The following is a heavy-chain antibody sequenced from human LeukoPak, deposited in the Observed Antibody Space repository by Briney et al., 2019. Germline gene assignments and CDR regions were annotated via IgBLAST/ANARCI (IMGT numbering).Heavy chain of an antibody. J-gene: IGHJ6*03. CDR2: IYTSGST. CDR3: ARSAYYYYYMDV. V-gene: IGHV4-4*09. Sequence: SETLSLTCTVSGGSISSYYWSWIRQPPGKGLVWIGYIYTSGSTNYNPSLKSRVTISVDTSKNQFSLKLSSVTAADTAVYYCARSAYYYYYMDVWGKGTTVTVSS. D-gene: IGHD2-2*01. CDR1: GGSISSYY.